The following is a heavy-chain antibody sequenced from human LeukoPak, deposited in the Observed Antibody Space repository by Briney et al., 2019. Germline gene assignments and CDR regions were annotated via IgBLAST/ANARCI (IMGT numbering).Heavy chain of an antibody. CDR3: AREDSSSWYPQGNWFDP. V-gene: IGHV4-4*07. Sequence: SETLSLTCTVSGGSISSYYWSWIRQPAGKGLECIGRIYTSGSTNYNPSLKSRVTMSVDTSKNQFSLKLSSVTAADTAVYYCAREDSSSWYPQGNWFDPWGQGTLVTVSS. CDR1: GGSISSYY. J-gene: IGHJ5*02. CDR2: IYTSGST. D-gene: IGHD6-13*01.